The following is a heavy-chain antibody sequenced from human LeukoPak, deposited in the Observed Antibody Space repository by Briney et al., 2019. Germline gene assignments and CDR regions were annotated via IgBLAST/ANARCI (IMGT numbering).Heavy chain of an antibody. CDR1: GGSFSGYY. V-gene: IGHV4-34*01. CDR3: ARANHSFGLYCSSTSCYAYQDY. D-gene: IGHD2-2*01. CDR2: INHSGST. Sequence: PSETLSLTCAVYGGSFSGYYWSWIRQPPGKGLEWIGEINHSGSTNYNPSLKSRVTISVDTSKNQFSLKLSSVTAADTAVYYCARANHSFGLYCSSTSCYAYQDYWGQGTLVTVSS. J-gene: IGHJ4*02.